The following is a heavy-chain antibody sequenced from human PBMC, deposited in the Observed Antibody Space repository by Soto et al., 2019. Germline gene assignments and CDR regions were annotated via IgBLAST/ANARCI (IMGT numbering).Heavy chain of an antibody. Sequence: QLQLQESGSGLVKPSQTLSLTCAVSGGSISSGGYSWSWIRQPPGKGLEWIGYIYHSGSTYYNPSLKRRVTISVDRSKNQFSLKLSSVTAADTAVYYCARGGYYDSSGYGAFDIWGQGTMVTVSS. D-gene: IGHD3-22*01. CDR3: ARGGYYDSSGYGAFDI. V-gene: IGHV4-30-2*01. CDR2: IYHSGST. CDR1: GGSISSGGYS. J-gene: IGHJ3*02.